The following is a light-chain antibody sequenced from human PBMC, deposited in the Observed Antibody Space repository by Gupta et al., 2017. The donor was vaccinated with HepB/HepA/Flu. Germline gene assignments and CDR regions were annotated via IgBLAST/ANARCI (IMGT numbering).Light chain of an antibody. Sequence: QSVLTPPPSVSRAPGQRVTISCTGSSSNSGAGYDVHWYQQLPGTAPKLLIYGNINRPAGVPDRFSGSKSGTSASLAITGLQAEDEADYYCQSYDSSMGVFGTGTKVTVL. CDR3: QSYDSSMGV. V-gene: IGLV1-40*01. CDR2: GNI. J-gene: IGLJ1*01. CDR1: SSNSGAGYD.